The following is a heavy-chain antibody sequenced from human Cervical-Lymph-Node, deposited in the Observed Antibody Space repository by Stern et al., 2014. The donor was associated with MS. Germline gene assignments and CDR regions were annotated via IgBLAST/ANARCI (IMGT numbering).Heavy chain of an antibody. CDR2: IYPGDSDT. CDR3: ARHRRIAVAETNLNWFDP. J-gene: IGHJ5*02. Sequence: VQLGQSGAEVKKPGESLKISCKGSGYSFTSYWIGWVRQMPGKGLEWMGIIYPGDSDTRYSPSFQGQVTISADKSISTAYLQWSSLKASDTAMYYCARHRRIAVAETNLNWFDPWGQGTLVTVSS. CDR1: GYSFTSYW. D-gene: IGHD6-19*01. V-gene: IGHV5-51*01.